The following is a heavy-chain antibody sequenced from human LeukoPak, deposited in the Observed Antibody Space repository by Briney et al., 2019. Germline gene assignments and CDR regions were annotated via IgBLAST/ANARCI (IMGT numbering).Heavy chain of an antibody. Sequence: SGGSPRLSCAASGFTFSNAWMSWVRQAPGKGLEWVGRIKSKTDGGTTDYAAPVKGRFTISRDDSKNTLYLQMNSLKTEDTAVYYCTTSVITMIVVVPFEAFDIWGQGTMVTVSS. CDR3: TTSVITMIVVVPFEAFDI. D-gene: IGHD3-22*01. CDR2: IKSKTDGGTT. CDR1: GFTFSNAW. J-gene: IGHJ3*02. V-gene: IGHV3-15*01.